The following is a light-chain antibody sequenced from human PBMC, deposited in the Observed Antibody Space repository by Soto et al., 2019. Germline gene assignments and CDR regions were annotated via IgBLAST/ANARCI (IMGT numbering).Light chain of an antibody. CDR1: QSISSN. CDR2: GPS. V-gene: IGKV3-15*01. Sequence: EIVLTQSPATLSVSPGERATLSGRASQSISSNLAGYQQKLGQAPRLLIYGPSTRATGVPARFSGSGSGTEFTLTISSLQSEDFAMYYCQQYTHWPVWSFGQGTKVEIK. J-gene: IGKJ1*01. CDR3: QQYTHWPVWS.